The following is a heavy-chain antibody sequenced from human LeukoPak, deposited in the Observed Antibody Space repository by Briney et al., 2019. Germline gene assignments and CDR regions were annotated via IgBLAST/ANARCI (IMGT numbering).Heavy chain of an antibody. CDR1: GSSISPHH. CDR2: IYYTGTT. V-gene: IGHV4-59*04. J-gene: IGHJ3*01. Sequence: SESLSLTCSVSGSSISPHHWTWIRQPPGKGLEWIGIIYYTGTTYYNPSLKSRLTMSVDTSKNQFSLKVRSVTAADTAVFFCARLWSSFRGFDVWGQGTMVAVSS. D-gene: IGHD6-13*01. CDR3: ARLWSSFRGFDV.